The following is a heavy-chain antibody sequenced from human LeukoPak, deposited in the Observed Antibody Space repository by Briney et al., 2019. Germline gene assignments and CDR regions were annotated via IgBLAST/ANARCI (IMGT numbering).Heavy chain of an antibody. CDR2: IYSGGST. V-gene: IGHV3-53*01. CDR1: GFTVSSNY. J-gene: IGHJ3*02. Sequence: GGSLRLSCAASGFTVSSNYMSWVRQAPGKGLEWVSVIYSGGSTYYADSVKGRFTISRDNSKNTLYLQMNSLRAEDTAVYYCAREPGVYYDSSGYIIKGLWAFDIWGRGTMVTVSS. CDR3: AREPGVYYDSSGYIIKGLWAFDI. D-gene: IGHD3-22*01.